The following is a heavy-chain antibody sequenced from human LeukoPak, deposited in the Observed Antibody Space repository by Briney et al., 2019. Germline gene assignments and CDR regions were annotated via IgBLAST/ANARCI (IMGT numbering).Heavy chain of an antibody. J-gene: IGHJ6*02. V-gene: IGHV1-46*01. CDR2: INPSGGST. CDR3: ARDDGQDYYGMDV. Sequence: ASVKVSCKASGYTFTSYYMHWVRQAPGQGLEWMGIINPSGGSTSYAQKSQGRVTMTRDTSTSTVYMELRSLRSEDTAVYYCARDDGQDYYGMDVWGQGTTVTVSS. CDR1: GYTFTSYY. D-gene: IGHD5-24*01.